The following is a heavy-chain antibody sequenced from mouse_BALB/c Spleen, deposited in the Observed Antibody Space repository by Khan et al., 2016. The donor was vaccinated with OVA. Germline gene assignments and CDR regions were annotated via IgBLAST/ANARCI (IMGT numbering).Heavy chain of an antibody. D-gene: IGHD1-1*01. CDR2: ISSGGPYT. V-gene: IGHV5-6*01. Sequence: EVELVESGGDLVKPGGSLKLFCAASGFTFSNYGMSWVRQTPDKRLEWVASISSGGPYTYYPDSVQGRFTISRDNAEHSLFLQMSSLKSEDTAMCYCAIQPGYYGSNSYLEYSGQGTTLTVSS. CDR1: GFTFSNYG. CDR3: AIQPGYYGSNSYLEY. J-gene: IGHJ2*01.